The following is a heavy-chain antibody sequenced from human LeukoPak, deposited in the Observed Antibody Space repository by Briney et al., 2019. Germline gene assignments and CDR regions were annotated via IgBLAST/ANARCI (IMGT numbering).Heavy chain of an antibody. CDR1: GFTFSDYY. CDR3: ARGSGTNFWSGYYTGFDY. Sequence: PGGSLRLSCAASGFTFSDYYTSWIRQAPGKGLEWVSYISSSGSTIYYADSMKGRFTISRDNAKNSLYLQMNSLRAEDTAVYYCARGSGTNFWSGYYTGFDYWGQGTLVTVSS. V-gene: IGHV3-11*04. CDR2: ISSSGSTI. J-gene: IGHJ4*02. D-gene: IGHD3-3*01.